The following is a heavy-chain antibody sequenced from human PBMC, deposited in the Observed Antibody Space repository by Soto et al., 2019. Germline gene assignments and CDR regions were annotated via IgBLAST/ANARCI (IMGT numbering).Heavy chain of an antibody. Sequence: GGSLRLSCAASGFTFSSYAMSWVRQAPGKGLEWVSAISGSGGSTYYADSVKGRFTISRDNSKNTLCLQMNSLRAEDTAVYYCAKGLGYCSGGSCYSAYYYYYYMDVWGKGTTVTVSS. D-gene: IGHD2-15*01. V-gene: IGHV3-23*01. CDR1: GFTFSSYA. CDR3: AKGLGYCSGGSCYSAYYYYYYMDV. J-gene: IGHJ6*03. CDR2: ISGSGGST.